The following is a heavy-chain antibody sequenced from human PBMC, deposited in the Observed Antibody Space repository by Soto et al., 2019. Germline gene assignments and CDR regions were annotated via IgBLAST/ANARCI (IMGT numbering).Heavy chain of an antibody. CDR3: TKHWGGPPYFYAMDV. D-gene: IGHD7-27*01. CDR1: GFSLTNSA. J-gene: IGHJ6*02. CDR2: ITNVGGWT. Sequence: WGSLRLSCAASGFSLTNSAIIFFRHAPLKGLEWVSSITNVGGWTHYADSVKGRFTISRDNSKNTLCLQMSSLRAEDTAKYYCTKHWGGPPYFYAMDVWGQGTTVTVSS. V-gene: IGHV3-23*01.